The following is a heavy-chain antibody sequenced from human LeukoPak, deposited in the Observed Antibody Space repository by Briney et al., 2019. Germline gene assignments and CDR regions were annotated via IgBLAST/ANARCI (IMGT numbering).Heavy chain of an antibody. V-gene: IGHV3-48*03. J-gene: IGHJ4*02. Sequence: PGGSLRLSCAVSGFTFSSYEMNWVRQAPGKGLEWVSYISSSGSTIYYADSVKGRFTISRDNAKNSLYLQMNSLRAEDTAVYYCARDEYQPLGFDYWGQRTLVTVSS. CDR3: ARDEYQPLGFDY. CDR1: GFTFSSYE. D-gene: IGHD2-2*01. CDR2: ISSSGSTI.